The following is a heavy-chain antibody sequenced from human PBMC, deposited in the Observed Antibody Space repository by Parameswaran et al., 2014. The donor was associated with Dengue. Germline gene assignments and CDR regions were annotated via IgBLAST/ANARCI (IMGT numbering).Heavy chain of an antibody. CDR3: ARANREQWLVWRRYFDL. CDR2: INHSGST. J-gene: IGHJ2*01. V-gene: IGHV4-34*01. Sequence: WIRQPPGKGLEWIGEINHSGSTNYNPSLKSRVTISVDTSKNQFSLKLSSVTAADTAVYYCARANREQWLVWRRYFDLWGRGTWSPSPQ. D-gene: IGHD6-19*01.